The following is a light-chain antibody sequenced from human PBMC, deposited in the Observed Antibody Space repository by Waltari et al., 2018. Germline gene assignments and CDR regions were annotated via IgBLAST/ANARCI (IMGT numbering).Light chain of an antibody. CDR2: QDR. CDR1: RLGDKN. CDR3: QAWVSNTYV. V-gene: IGLV3-1*01. Sequence: SYELTQPPSVSVSPGETANIPCSGDRLGDKNVSWYQQKPGQSPVLLIYQDRTRPSGIPERFSGSNAGNTDNLTISETQAMDEADYYCQAWVSNTYVFGTGTTVTVL. J-gene: IGLJ1*01.